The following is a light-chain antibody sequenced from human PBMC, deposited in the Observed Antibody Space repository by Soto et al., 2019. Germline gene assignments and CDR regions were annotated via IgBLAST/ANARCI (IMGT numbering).Light chain of an antibody. CDR3: QHYYSYPYT. CDR1: HVVSNY. Sequence: AIRMTQSPSSLSASIGDRVTITCRASHVVSNYLAWYQQKPGKAPKALIYAASFLQSGVPSRFSGSGSGTDFSLTISFLTSEDFATYYCQHYYSYPYTFGQGTTLQMK. CDR2: AAS. J-gene: IGKJ2*01. V-gene: IGKV1-8*01.